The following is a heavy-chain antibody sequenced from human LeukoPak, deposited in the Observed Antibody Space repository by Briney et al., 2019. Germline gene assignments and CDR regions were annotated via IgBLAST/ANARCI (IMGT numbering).Heavy chain of an antibody. Sequence: PGGSLRLSCAASGFTFSSYSMNWVRQAPGKGLEWVSGISNSGGSTYYADSVKGRFTISRDNSKNTLYLQMNSLRDEDTAVYYCAKDSEQWLVRSFDLWGRGALVTVSS. D-gene: IGHD6-19*01. J-gene: IGHJ2*01. CDR1: GFTFSSYS. CDR3: AKDSEQWLVRSFDL. V-gene: IGHV3-23*01. CDR2: ISNSGGST.